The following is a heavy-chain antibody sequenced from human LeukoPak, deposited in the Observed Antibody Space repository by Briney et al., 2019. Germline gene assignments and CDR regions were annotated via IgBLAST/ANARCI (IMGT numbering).Heavy chain of an antibody. CDR3: AREKGSSSWYGIDGFDY. Sequence: KRGESLKISCKGSGYSFTSYWIGWVRQMPGKGPEWMGIIYPGDSDTRYSPSFQGQVTISADKSISTAYLQWSSLKASDTAMYYCAREKGSSSWYGIDGFDYWGQGTLVTVSS. CDR2: IYPGDSDT. D-gene: IGHD6-13*01. V-gene: IGHV5-51*01. CDR1: GYSFTSYW. J-gene: IGHJ4*02.